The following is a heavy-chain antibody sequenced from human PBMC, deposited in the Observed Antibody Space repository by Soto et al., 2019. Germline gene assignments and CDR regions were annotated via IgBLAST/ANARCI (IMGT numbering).Heavy chain of an antibody. CDR1: GCTFGGYA. Sequence: GGTLRLSCTASGCTFGGYAKRWFRLPPGKGLEWVGFSRGKAYDGTTEYASSVKSRCTISRDDSNSIAYLQIHSLKTEDTAVVYCTGAPAAEAGGMDVWGQGTTVTVSS. CDR2: SRGKAYDGTT. D-gene: IGHD6-19*01. V-gene: IGHV3-49*03. CDR3: TGAPAAEAGGMDV. J-gene: IGHJ6*02.